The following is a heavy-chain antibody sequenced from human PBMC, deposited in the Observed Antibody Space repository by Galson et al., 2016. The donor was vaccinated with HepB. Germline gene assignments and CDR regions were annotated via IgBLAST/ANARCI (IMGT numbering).Heavy chain of an antibody. J-gene: IGHJ4*02. V-gene: IGHV1-18*04. CDR2: ISVYSGDT. CDR1: GYSFTTHT. D-gene: IGHD6-13*01. Sequence: SVKVSCKASGYSFTTHTINWGRQAPGQGLEWMGWISVYSGDTKYAQKFQGRVTMTTDTSTNTAYMELRSLRSEDTAMYCCAREYSSTWPWGFDYWGQGTLVIVSS. CDR3: AREYSSTWPWGFDY.